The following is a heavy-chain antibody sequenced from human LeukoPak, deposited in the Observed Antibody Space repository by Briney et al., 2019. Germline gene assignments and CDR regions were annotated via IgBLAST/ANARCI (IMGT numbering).Heavy chain of an antibody. V-gene: IGHV4-59*08. CDR1: GGSISSYY. J-gene: IGHJ4*02. CDR2: FYYSGNT. D-gene: IGHD6-19*01. Sequence: PSETLSLTCTVSGGSISSYYWSWIRQPPGKGLEWIGYFYYSGNTNYNPSLKSRVTISADTSKNQFSLKLSSVTAADTAVYYCARRVSGWFYFDFWGQGTLVTVSS. CDR3: ARRVSGWFYFDF.